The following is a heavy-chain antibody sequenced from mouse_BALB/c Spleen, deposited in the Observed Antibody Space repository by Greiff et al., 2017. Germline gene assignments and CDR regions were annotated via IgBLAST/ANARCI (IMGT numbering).Heavy chain of an antibody. D-gene: IGHD1-1*01. J-gene: IGHJ4*01. CDR3: ARELYYYGSRYYAMDY. V-gene: IGHV1-4*01. CDR2: INPSSGYT. Sequence: VQLHQSGAELARPGASVKMSCKASGYTFTSYTMHWVKQRPGQGLEWIGYINPSSGYTNYNQKFKDKATLTADKSSSTAYMQLSSLTSEDSAVYYCARELYYYGSRYYAMDYWGQGTSVTVSS. CDR1: GYTFTSYT.